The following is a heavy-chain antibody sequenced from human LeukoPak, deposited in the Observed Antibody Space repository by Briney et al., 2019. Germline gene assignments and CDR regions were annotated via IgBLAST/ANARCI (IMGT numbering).Heavy chain of an antibody. CDR1: GFTFSSYG. CDR3: ARSYGSGSFDVYYYYYMDV. D-gene: IGHD3-10*01. CDR2: ISGSGGST. J-gene: IGHJ6*03. V-gene: IGHV3-23*01. Sequence: SGGSLRLSCAASGFTFSSYGMSWVRQAPGKGLEWVSAISGSGGSTYYADSVKGRFTISRDNSKNTLYLQMNSLRAEDTAVYYCARSYGSGSFDVYYYYYMDVWGKGTTVTVSS.